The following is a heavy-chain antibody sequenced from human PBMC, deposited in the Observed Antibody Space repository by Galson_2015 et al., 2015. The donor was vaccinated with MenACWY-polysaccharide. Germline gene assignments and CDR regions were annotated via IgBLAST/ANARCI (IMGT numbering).Heavy chain of an antibody. V-gene: IGHV3-48*01. J-gene: IGHJ6*02. Sequence: SLRLSCAGSGFSFSTYNMNWVRQAPGKGLEWLSYITSSSTTTYYAGSVKGRLTISRDNAKNSLYLQMNSLRAEDTAVYYCAREGPTYGMDVWGQGTTVTVSS. CDR3: AREGPTYGMDV. CDR1: GFSFSTYN. D-gene: IGHD1-1*01. CDR2: ITSSSTTT.